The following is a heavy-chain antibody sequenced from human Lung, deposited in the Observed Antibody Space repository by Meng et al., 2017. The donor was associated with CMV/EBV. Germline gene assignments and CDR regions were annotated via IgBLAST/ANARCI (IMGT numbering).Heavy chain of an antibody. D-gene: IGHD6-19*01. CDR2: INHSGST. CDR1: GGSFSDYY. V-gene: IGHV4-34*01. Sequence: GSLRLXXGVYGGSFSDYYWSWIRQPPGKGLEWIGEINHSGSTNYNPSLKGRLTVSIDTSSDQFSLRLTSVTAADTAVYYCARVQWLAYYFDSWGQGTVVTVSS. J-gene: IGHJ4*02. CDR3: ARVQWLAYYFDS.